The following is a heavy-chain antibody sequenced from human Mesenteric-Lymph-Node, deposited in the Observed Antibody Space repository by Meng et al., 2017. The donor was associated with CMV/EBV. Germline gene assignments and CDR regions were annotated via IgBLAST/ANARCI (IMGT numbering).Heavy chain of an antibody. D-gene: IGHD6-13*01. V-gene: IGHV3-66*01. CDR2: IYSGGST. CDR1: GLTVSSNY. Sequence: LSCAASGLTVSSNYMSWVRQAPGKGLEWVSVIYSGGSTYYANSVKGRFTISRDNSKNTLYLQMNSLRAEDTAVYYCARAYSSSWFDYWGQGTLVTVSS. J-gene: IGHJ4*02. CDR3: ARAYSSSWFDY.